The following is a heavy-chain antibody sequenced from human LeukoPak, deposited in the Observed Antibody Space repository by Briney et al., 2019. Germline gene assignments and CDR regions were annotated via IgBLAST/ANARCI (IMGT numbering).Heavy chain of an antibody. CDR3: ARVGDSSSWPTFDY. Sequence: TSETLSLTCAVYAGSFSGYYWSWIRQPPGKGLEWIGEINHSGNSNYNPSLRSRVTISVDTSKNQFSLKLSSVTAADTAVYYCARVGDSSSWPTFDYWGQGTLVTVSS. CDR2: INHSGNS. J-gene: IGHJ4*02. V-gene: IGHV4-34*01. D-gene: IGHD6-13*01. CDR1: AGSFSGYY.